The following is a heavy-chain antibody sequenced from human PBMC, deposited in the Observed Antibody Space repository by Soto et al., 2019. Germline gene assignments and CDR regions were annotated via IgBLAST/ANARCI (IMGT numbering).Heavy chain of an antibody. V-gene: IGHV4-4*02. Sequence: QVQLQESGPGLVKPSGTLSLTCAVSGGSISSSNWWSWVRQPPAKGLEWIGEIYHSGSTNYNPSLKRPVTISVDKSKHQFSLELSSVTAADTAVYYCARCIAAAGPIDYWGQGTLVTVSS. CDR3: ARCIAAAGPIDY. D-gene: IGHD6-13*01. CDR2: IYHSGST. J-gene: IGHJ4*02. CDR1: GGSISSSNW.